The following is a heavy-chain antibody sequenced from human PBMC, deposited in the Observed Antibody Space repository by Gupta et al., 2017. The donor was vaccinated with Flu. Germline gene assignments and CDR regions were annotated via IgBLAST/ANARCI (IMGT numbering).Heavy chain of an antibody. J-gene: IGHJ4*02. Sequence: EVQLVESGGGLVRPGGSLKLSCAASGFDLSGSAMHWVRQAPGKGLEWVGRIRTKSKTYATVYGASAKSRFIISRDDSKNTAYLQMHSLRAEDTAVYYCTNYGYDFSFWGQGTLVIVSS. CDR1: GFDLSGSA. V-gene: IGHV3-73*02. CDR3: TNYGYDFSF. D-gene: IGHD3/OR15-3a*01. CDR2: IRTKSKTYAT.